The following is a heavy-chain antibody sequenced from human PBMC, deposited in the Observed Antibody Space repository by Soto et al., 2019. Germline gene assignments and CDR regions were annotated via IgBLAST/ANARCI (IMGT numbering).Heavy chain of an antibody. CDR1: GFIVSDTY. D-gene: IGHD2-15*01. Sequence: GGSLRLSCTASGFIVSDTYVNWVRQAPGKGLEWVSVISNRGDTHYADSVRGRFSLSRDISDNTLHLQMNNLRVEDTAVYYCAREPRYCRGGSCSITGDAYDLWGQGTMVTVS. CDR2: ISNRGDT. J-gene: IGHJ3*01. CDR3: AREPRYCRGGSCSITGDAYDL. V-gene: IGHV3-66*01.